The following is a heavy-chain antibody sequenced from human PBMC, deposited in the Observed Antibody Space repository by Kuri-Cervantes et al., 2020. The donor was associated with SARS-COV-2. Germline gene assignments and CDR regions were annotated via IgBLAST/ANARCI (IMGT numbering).Heavy chain of an antibody. D-gene: IGHD6-6*01. V-gene: IGHV4-34*01. CDR3: ARQGGQLVLHWYFDL. CDR1: GGSFSGYY. CDR2: INHSGST. Sequence: SETLSLTCAVYGGSFSGYYWSWIRQPPGKGLEWIGEINHSGSTNYNPSLKSRVTISVDTSKNQFSLKLSSVTAADTAVYYCARQGGQLVLHWYFDLWGRGTLVTVSS. J-gene: IGHJ2*01.